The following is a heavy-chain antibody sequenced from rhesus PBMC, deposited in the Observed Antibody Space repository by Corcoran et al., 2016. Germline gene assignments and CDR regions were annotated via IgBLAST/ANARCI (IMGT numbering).Heavy chain of an antibody. CDR1: GLTFSSYG. D-gene: IGHD3-16*01. V-gene: IGHV3S5*01. Sequence: EVQLVETGGGLVQPGGSLKLSCAASGLTFSSYGMSWVRQAPGKGLEWVSAIKSGGCRPYSADSVKGRFTISRDNSKNTLSLQMNSLRAEDTAVYYCAKDLLRYYSGSYYLDYWGQGVLVTVSS. CDR2: IKSGGCRP. CDR3: AKDLLRYYSGSYYLDY. J-gene: IGHJ4*01.